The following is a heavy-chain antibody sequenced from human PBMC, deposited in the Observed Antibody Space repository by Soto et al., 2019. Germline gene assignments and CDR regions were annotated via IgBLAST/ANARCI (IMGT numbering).Heavy chain of an antibody. Sequence: ASVKVSCKASGGTFSSYAISWVRQAPGQGLEWMGGIIPIFGTANYAQKFQGRVTITADESTGTAYMELSSLRSEDTAVYYCARVGLGYSSSSAVWSSWNWFDPWGQGTLVTVSS. D-gene: IGHD6-6*01. J-gene: IGHJ5*02. CDR2: IIPIFGTA. CDR1: GGTFSSYA. V-gene: IGHV1-69*13. CDR3: ARVGLGYSSSSAVWSSWNWFDP.